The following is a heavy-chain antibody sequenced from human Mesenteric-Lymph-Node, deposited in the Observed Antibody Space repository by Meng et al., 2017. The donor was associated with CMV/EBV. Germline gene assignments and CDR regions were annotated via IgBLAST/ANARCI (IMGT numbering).Heavy chain of an antibody. D-gene: IGHD5-24*01. J-gene: IGHJ4*02. V-gene: IGHV4-61*08. CDR3: ASHPRDGHPAY. Sequence: SETLSLTCTVSGGSISSGGYYWSWIRQPPGKGLEWIGYIYYSGSTNYNPSLKSRVTISVDTSKNQFSLKLSSVTAADTAVYYCASHPRDGHPAYWGQGTLVTVSS. CDR2: IYYSGST. CDR1: GGSISSGGYY.